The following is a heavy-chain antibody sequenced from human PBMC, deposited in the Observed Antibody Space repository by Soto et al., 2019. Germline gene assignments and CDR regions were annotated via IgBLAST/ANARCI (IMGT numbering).Heavy chain of an antibody. CDR2: IVVGSGNT. Sequence: SVKVSCKASGFTFTSSAVQWVRQARGQRLEWIGWIVVGSGNTNYAQKFQERVTITRDMSTSTAYMELSSLRSEDTAVYYCAADPTYYYGSGSYIAAFDIWGQGTMVTVSS. D-gene: IGHD3-10*01. CDR1: GFTFTSSA. J-gene: IGHJ3*02. CDR3: AADPTYYYGSGSYIAAFDI. V-gene: IGHV1-58*01.